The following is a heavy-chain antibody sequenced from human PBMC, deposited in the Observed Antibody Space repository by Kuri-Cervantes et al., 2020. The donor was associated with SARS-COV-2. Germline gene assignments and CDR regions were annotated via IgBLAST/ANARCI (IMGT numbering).Heavy chain of an antibody. V-gene: IGHV3-53*01. CDR1: GFTVSSNY. CDR2: IYSGGST. CDR3: ASGDSSSSWNGYYYYGMDV. J-gene: IGHJ6*02. D-gene: IGHD6-6*01. Sequence: GGSLRLSCAASGFTVSSNYMSWVRQAPGKGLEWVSVIYSGGSTYYADSVKGQFTISRDNSKNTLYLQMNSLRAEDTAVYYCASGDSSSSWNGYYYYGMDVWGQGTTVTVSS.